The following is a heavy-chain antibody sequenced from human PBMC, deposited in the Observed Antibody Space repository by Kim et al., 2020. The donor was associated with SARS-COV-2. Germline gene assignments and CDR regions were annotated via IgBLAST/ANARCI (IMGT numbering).Heavy chain of an antibody. CDR1: GGSISSSSYY. CDR3: ARRRPSGRPDY. V-gene: IGHV4-39*01. D-gene: IGHD5-12*01. J-gene: IGHJ4*02. Sequence: SETLSLTCTVSGGSISSSSYYWGWIRQPPGKGLEWIGSIYYSGSTYYNPSLKSRVTISVDTSKNQFSLKLSSVTAADTAVYYCARRRPSGRPDYWGQGTL. CDR2: IYYSGST.